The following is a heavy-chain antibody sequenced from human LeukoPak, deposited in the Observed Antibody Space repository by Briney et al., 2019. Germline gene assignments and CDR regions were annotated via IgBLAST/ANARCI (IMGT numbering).Heavy chain of an antibody. CDR1: GGSISSYY. J-gene: IGHJ4*02. CDR2: IYYIGST. CDR3: ARDSSSGLVNY. V-gene: IGHV4-59*01. D-gene: IGHD1-26*01. Sequence: SETLSLTCTVSGGSISSYYWSWIRQPPGKGLEWIGYIYYIGSTNYNPSLKSRVTISVDTSKNQFSLKLSSVTAADTAVYYCARDSSSGLVNYWGQGTLVTVSS.